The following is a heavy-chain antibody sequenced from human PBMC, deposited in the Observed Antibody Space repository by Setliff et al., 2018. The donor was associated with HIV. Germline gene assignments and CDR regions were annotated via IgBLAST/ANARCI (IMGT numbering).Heavy chain of an antibody. CDR1: GYTFTSYY. J-gene: IGHJ3*02. CDR2: INPNNGGT. D-gene: IGHD3-22*01. Sequence: ASVKVSCKASGYTFTSYYMHWVRQAPGQGLEWMGIINPNNGGTNYAQKFQGRVTMTRDTSISTAYMDLSRLRSDDTAVYYCARDGYYDSSGYSAFDIWGQGTMVTVSS. V-gene: IGHV1-2*02. CDR3: ARDGYYDSSGYSAFDI.